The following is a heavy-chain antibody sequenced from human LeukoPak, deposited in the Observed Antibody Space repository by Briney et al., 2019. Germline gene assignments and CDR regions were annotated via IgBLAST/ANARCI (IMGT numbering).Heavy chain of an antibody. CDR1: GGSISSGGYY. J-gene: IGHJ4*02. CDR2: IYYSGST. D-gene: IGHD6-19*01. V-gene: IGHV4-31*03. Sequence: SETLSLTCTVSGGSISSGGYYWSWIRQHPGKGLEWIGYIYYSGSTYYNPSLKSRVTISVDTSKNQFSLKLSSVTAADTAVYYCARAGGGYSSGWYDSYFDYWGQGTLVTVSS. CDR3: ARAGGGYSSGWYDSYFDY.